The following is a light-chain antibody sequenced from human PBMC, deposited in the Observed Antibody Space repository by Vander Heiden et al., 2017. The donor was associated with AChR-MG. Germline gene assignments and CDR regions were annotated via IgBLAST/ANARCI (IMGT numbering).Light chain of an antibody. Sequence: QSALTQPASVSGSPGQSVTISCTGTSSDIGHDNYVSWYQQHPGKAPKLIILEVTNRPSGLSDRFSGSKSGNTASLTISRLQVEDEAEYYCSSYTSSSTLMVFGGGTKLTVL. J-gene: IGLJ3*02. CDR3: SSYTSSSTLMV. CDR2: EVT. CDR1: SSDIGHDNY. V-gene: IGLV2-14*01.